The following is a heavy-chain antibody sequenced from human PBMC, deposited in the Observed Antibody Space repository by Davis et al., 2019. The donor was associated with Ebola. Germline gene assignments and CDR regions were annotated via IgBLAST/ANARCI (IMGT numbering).Heavy chain of an antibody. D-gene: IGHD3-3*01. CDR1: GFTFRAYA. CDR2: ISGSRGST. V-gene: IGHV3-23*01. CDR3: AKSGLSFGVVKYHYGMDV. Sequence: GGSLRLSCAASGFTFRAYAMTWVRQAPGKGLEWVSAISGSRGSTYYAASVKGRFTIARDNSKKTLYLQMNSLRAEDTAVYYCAKSGLSFGVVKYHYGMDVWGKGTTVTVSS. J-gene: IGHJ6*04.